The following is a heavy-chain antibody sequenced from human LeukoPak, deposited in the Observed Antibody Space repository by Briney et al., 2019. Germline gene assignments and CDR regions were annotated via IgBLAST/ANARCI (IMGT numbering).Heavy chain of an antibody. V-gene: IGHV3-7*04. CDR2: IDQDGSEK. CDR1: GFIFSNYW. CDR3: ARRNGSYLFYFDC. Sequence: GGSLRLSCAASGFIFSNYWMAWVRQAPGKGLEWVANIDQDGSEKYYVDSVKGRFTISRDNSKNSLYLQMNSLRAEDSAVYYCARRNGSYLFYFDCWGQGTLVTVSS. D-gene: IGHD1-26*01. J-gene: IGHJ4*02.